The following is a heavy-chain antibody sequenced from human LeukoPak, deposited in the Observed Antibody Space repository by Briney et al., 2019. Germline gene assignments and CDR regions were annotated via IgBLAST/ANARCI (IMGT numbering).Heavy chain of an antibody. V-gene: IGHV1-2*02. D-gene: IGHD6-13*01. Sequence: ASVKVSCKASGYTFTGYYMHWVRQAPGQGLEWMGWINPNSGGTNYAQKFQGRVTMTRDTSISTAYMELSKLRSDDTAVYYCARDPRDSSSWYYFDYWGQGTLVTVSS. CDR1: GYTFTGYY. J-gene: IGHJ4*02. CDR3: ARDPRDSSSWYYFDY. CDR2: INPNSGGT.